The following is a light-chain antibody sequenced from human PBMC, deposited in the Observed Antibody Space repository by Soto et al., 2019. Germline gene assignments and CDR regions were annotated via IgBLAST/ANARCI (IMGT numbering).Light chain of an antibody. CDR1: SSDVGSYNL. V-gene: IGLV2-23*01. Sequence: QSALTQPASVSGSPGQSITISCTGTSSDVGSYNLVSWYQQHPGKAPKLMIYEGSKRPSGVSNRFSGSKSGNTASLTISGLQAEEEADYYCCLYAGSSTYVFGTGTKVTVL. CDR2: EGS. J-gene: IGLJ1*01. CDR3: CLYAGSSTYV.